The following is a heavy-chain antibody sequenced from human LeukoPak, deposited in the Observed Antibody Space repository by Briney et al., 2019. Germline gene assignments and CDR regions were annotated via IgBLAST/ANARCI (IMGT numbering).Heavy chain of an antibody. D-gene: IGHD3/OR15-3a*01. CDR2: ISSSGGNT. Sequence: GGSRRLSCAASGFTFSSYAMSWVRQAPGKGLEWVSAISSSGGNTYYADSVKGRFTISRDNSKNTLSVQINRLRDEDTPVYYCAKVATWTHFDYWGQGTLVTVSS. V-gene: IGHV3-23*01. CDR3: AKVATWTHFDY. CDR1: GFTFSSYA. J-gene: IGHJ4*02.